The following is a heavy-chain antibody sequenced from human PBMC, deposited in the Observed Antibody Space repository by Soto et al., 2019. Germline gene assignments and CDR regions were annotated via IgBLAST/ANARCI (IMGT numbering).Heavy chain of an antibody. CDR3: ARLFDTSGWYDY. J-gene: IGHJ4*02. CDR1: GYSFTRCW. Sequence: PGEPRTISRRGCGYSFTRCWMGWERQMPGKGLERMGIIYPGDSDTRYSPSFQGQVTISADKSITTTYLQWSSLKASDTAIYYCARLFDTSGWYDYWGQGTLVTVSS. D-gene: IGHD6-19*01. CDR2: IYPGDSDT. V-gene: IGHV5-51*01.